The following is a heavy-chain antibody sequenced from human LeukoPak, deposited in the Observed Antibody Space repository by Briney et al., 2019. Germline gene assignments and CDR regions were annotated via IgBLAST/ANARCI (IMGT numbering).Heavy chain of an antibody. J-gene: IGHJ4*02. CDR2: LYYGGDT. D-gene: IGHD3-9*01. CDR3: AGSGLLRYFDRPTFN. V-gene: IGHV4-59*03. CDR1: GASITSYF. Sequence: SETLSLTCSVSGASITSYFWSWVRQPPGKGLEWIGYLYYGGDTKYNPSLKSRVSISLDTSKNQFSLSLRSVTAADTAVYYCAGSGLLRYFDRPTFNWGQGTLVTVSS.